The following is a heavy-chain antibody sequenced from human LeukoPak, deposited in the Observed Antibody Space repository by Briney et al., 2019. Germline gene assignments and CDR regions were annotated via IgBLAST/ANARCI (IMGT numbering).Heavy chain of an antibody. J-gene: IGHJ4*02. CDR1: GFTFTSSA. D-gene: IGHD3-16*01. Sequence: GASVKVSCKASGFTFTSSAMQWVRQARGQRLEWIGWIVVGSGNTNYAQKFQERVTITRDMSTSTAYMELRSLRSDDTAVYYCARGGQLPDYWGQGTLVTVSS. CDR3: ARGGQLPDY. CDR2: IVVGSGNT. V-gene: IGHV1-58*02.